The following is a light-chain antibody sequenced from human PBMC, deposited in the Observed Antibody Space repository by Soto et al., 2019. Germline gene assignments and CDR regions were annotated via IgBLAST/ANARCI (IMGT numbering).Light chain of an antibody. CDR2: GAS. V-gene: IGKV3-20*01. J-gene: IGKJ4*01. CDR3: QQYGSAPLT. CDR1: QSVINSY. Sequence: EIVLTQSPGTLSLSPGERATLSCRASQSVINSYVAWYQQKPGQAPGLLIYGASSRATGIPDRFSGSGSGTDFTLTISRLEPEDFAVYYCQQYGSAPLTFGGGTKVQIK.